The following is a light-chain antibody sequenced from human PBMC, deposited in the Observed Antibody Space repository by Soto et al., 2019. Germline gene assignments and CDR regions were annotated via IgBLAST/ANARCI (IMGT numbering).Light chain of an antibody. J-gene: IGKJ4*01. V-gene: IGKV3-20*01. Sequence: EIVLTQSPGTLSLSPGERATLSCRASQSVSSSYLAWYQQTPGQSPRLLIYGASSRATCIPDRFSGSGAWTDFTLTISRLEPEDFAVYYCQQYGSSPPITFGGGTKGEIK. CDR2: GAS. CDR3: QQYGSSPPIT. CDR1: QSVSSSY.